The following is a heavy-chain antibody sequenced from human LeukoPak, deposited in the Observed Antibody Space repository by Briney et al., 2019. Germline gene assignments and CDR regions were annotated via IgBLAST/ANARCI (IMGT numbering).Heavy chain of an antibody. D-gene: IGHD4-17*01. Sequence: GGSLRLSCAASGFTFSSSAMSWVRQAPGKGLEWVSAISGSGGSTYYADSVKGRFTISRDNSKNTLYLQMNSLRAGDTAVYYCAKDTLYGDYVDYWGQGTLVTVSS. J-gene: IGHJ4*02. CDR1: GFTFSSSA. V-gene: IGHV3-23*01. CDR2: ISGSGGST. CDR3: AKDTLYGDYVDY.